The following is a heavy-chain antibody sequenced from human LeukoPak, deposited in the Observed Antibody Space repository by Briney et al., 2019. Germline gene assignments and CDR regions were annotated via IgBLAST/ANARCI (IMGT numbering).Heavy chain of an antibody. V-gene: IGHV3-30*18. CDR3: AKDFGLYSSGWYISERYYYYSMDV. CDR2: TSFDGSNH. CDR1: GFTFSNYG. D-gene: IGHD6-19*01. Sequence: PGRSLRLSCAASGFTFSNYGMYWVRQAPGKGLEWVAVTSFDGSNHYYADSVKGRFTISRDSSTNTLYLQMNSLRAEDTAVYYCAKDFGLYSSGWYISERYYYYSMDVWGQGTTVTVSS. J-gene: IGHJ6*02.